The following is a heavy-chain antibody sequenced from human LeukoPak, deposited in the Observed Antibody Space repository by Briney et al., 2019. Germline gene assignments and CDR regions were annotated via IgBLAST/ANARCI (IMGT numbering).Heavy chain of an antibody. CDR1: GLNFDDYA. CDR2: ISGDGGST. J-gene: IGHJ4*02. V-gene: IGHV3-43*02. CDR3: AREGDSSGWYDY. Sequence: GGSLRLSCAAPGLNFDDYAIHWVRQAPGKGLEWVSLISGDGGSTFYADSVRGRFTISRDNSKNSLYLQMSSLRSEDTAFYFCAREGDSSGWYDYWGQGTLVTDSS. D-gene: IGHD6-19*01.